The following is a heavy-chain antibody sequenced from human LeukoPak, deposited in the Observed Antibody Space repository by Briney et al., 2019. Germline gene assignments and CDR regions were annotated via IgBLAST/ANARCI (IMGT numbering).Heavy chain of an antibody. CDR3: ARTEIRAYYDFWSGYSKAYNWFDP. V-gene: IGHV4-34*01. Sequence: SETLSLTCSVSGGSVSGYYWSWIRQPPGKGLEWIGEINHSGSTNYNPSLKSRVTISVDTSKNQFSLKLSSVTAADTAVYYCARTEIRAYYDFWSGYSKAYNWFDPWGQGTLVTVSS. CDR2: INHSGST. D-gene: IGHD3-3*01. J-gene: IGHJ5*02. CDR1: GGSVSGYY.